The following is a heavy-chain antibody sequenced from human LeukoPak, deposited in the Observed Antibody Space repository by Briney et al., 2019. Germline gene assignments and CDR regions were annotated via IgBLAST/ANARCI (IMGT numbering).Heavy chain of an antibody. CDR3: AKAYYYGSGSYNYMDV. J-gene: IGHJ6*03. D-gene: IGHD3-10*01. CDR1: GFTFSSYS. CDR2: ISGSGGST. V-gene: IGHV3-23*01. Sequence: GGSLRLSGAASGFTFSSYSMNWVRQAPGKGLEWVSAISGSGGSTYYADSVKGRFTISRDNSKNTLYLQMNSLRAEDTAVYYCAKAYYYGSGSYNYMDVWGKGTTVTVSS.